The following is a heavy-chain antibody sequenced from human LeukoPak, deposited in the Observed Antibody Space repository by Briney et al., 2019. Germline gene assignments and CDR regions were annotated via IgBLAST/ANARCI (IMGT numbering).Heavy chain of an antibody. CDR2: IYISGST. V-gene: IGHV4-4*07. J-gene: IGHJ3*02. CDR3: ARGYGSSWGRPTFDI. Sequence: SETLSLTCTVSGGSISNYCWTWIRQPAGKRLEWIGRIYISGSTNYSPSLKSRVTMSVDTSKNQFSLKLSSVTAADTAVYYCARGYGSSWGRPTFDIWGQGTVVTVSS. D-gene: IGHD6-6*01. CDR1: GGSISNYC.